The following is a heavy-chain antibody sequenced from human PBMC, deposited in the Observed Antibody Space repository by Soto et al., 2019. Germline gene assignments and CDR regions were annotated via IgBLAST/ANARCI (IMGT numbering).Heavy chain of an antibody. CDR1: GGTFSSYA. J-gene: IGHJ6*02. D-gene: IGHD3-22*01. Sequence: QVQLVQSGAEVKKPGSSVKVSCKASGGTFSSYAISWVRQAPEQGLEWLGGIIPIFGTANYAQKVQGRVTITADESTSTAYMELSSLRSDDTAVYYCATDSITMIVVDEADYYYYGMDVWGQGTTVTVSS. V-gene: IGHV1-69*01. CDR3: ATDSITMIVVDEADYYYYGMDV. CDR2: IIPIFGTA.